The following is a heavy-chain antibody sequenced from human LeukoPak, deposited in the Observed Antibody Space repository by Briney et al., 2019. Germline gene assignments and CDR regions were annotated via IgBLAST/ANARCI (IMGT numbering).Heavy chain of an antibody. CDR3: ARLFAGSSGWCYDY. CDR2: IYPGDSDT. Sequence: GESLKISCKGSGYSFTSYWIGWVRRMPGKGLEWMGIIYPGDSDTRYSPSFEGQVTISADKSITTAYLQWSSLKASDSAMYYCARLFAGSSGWCYDYWGQGTLVTVSS. V-gene: IGHV5-51*01. D-gene: IGHD6-19*01. J-gene: IGHJ4*02. CDR1: GYSFTSYW.